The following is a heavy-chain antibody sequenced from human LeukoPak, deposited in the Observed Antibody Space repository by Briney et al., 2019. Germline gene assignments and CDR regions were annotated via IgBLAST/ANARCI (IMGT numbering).Heavy chain of an antibody. CDR3: ASSGLGYCSGGSCQTFDY. D-gene: IGHD2-15*01. Sequence: SVKVSCKASGGPFSSYAISWVRQAPGQGLEWMGRIIPIFGIANYAQKFQGRVTITADKSTSTAYMELSSLRSEDTAVYYCASSGLGYCSGGSCQTFDYWGQGTLVTVSS. V-gene: IGHV1-69*04. CDR1: GGPFSSYA. CDR2: IIPIFGIA. J-gene: IGHJ4*02.